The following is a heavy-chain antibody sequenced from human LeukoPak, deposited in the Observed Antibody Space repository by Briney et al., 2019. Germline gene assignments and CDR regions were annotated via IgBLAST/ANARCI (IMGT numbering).Heavy chain of an antibody. V-gene: IGHV3-43D*03. CDR2: ISWDGGST. J-gene: IGHJ4*02. CDR1: GFTFDDYA. D-gene: IGHD3-9*01. CDR3: ASHGDMAAIDY. Sequence: PGGSLRLSCAASGFTFDDYAMHWVRQAPGKGLEWVSLISWDGGSTYYADSVKGRFTISRDNSKNTLYLQMNSLRAEDTAVYYCASHGDMAAIDYWGQGTLVTVSS.